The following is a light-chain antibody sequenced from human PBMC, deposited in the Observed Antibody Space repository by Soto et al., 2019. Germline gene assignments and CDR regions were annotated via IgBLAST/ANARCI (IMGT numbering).Light chain of an antibody. V-gene: IGKV1-39*01. CDR2: AAS. CDR1: QSVSTY. CDR3: QQSHTTPPT. J-gene: IGKJ1*01. Sequence: DIQMPQSPSSLSASVGDRVTIACLASQSVSTYLNWYQQKPGQAPNLLIYAASNLYSGVPLRFSGSGSGTDFTLTISSLQPEDFATYYCQQSHTTPPTFGQGTKVDIK.